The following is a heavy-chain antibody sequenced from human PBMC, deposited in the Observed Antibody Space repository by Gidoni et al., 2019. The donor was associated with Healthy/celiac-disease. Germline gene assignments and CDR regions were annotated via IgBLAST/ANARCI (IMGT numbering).Heavy chain of an antibody. CDR3: AKISGGVAVAGTQRGNFDY. D-gene: IGHD6-19*01. Sequence: QVQLVESGGGVVQPGRSLRLSCAASGFPFSSYGMHWVRPAPGKGLEWVAVISYDGSNKYYADSVKGRFTISRDNSKNTLYLQMNSLRAEDTAVYFCAKISGGVAVAGTQRGNFDYWGQGTLVTVSS. CDR1: GFPFSSYG. V-gene: IGHV3-30*18. J-gene: IGHJ4*02. CDR2: ISYDGSNK.